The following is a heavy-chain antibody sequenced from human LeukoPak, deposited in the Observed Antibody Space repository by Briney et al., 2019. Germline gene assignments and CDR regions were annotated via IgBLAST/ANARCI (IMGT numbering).Heavy chain of an antibody. CDR2: INAGNGNT. D-gene: IGHD3-10*01. Sequence: ASVKVSCKASGYTFTSYAMHWVRQAPGQRLEWIGWINAGNGNTKYSQKFQGRVTITRDTSASTAYMELSSLRSEDTAVYYCASSSDYGSPFDYWGQGTLVTVSS. CDR1: GYTFTSYA. J-gene: IGHJ4*02. V-gene: IGHV1-3*01. CDR3: ASSSDYGSPFDY.